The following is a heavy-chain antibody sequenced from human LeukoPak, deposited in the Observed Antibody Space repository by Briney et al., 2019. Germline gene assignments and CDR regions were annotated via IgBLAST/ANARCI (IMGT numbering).Heavy chain of an antibody. V-gene: IGHV4-39*07. CDR3: ARGLSGGWSTENWFDP. J-gene: IGHJ5*02. Sequence: SETLSLTCTVSRGSISSSSYYWGWIRQPPGKGLEWIGCIYYSGSTYYNPSHKSRVTISVDTSKNQFSLKLSSVTAADTAVYYCARGLSGGWSTENWFDPWGQGTLVTVSS. CDR1: RGSISSSSYY. CDR2: IYYSGST. D-gene: IGHD6-19*01.